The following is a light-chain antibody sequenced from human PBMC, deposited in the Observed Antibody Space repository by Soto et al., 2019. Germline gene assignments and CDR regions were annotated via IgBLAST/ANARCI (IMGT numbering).Light chain of an antibody. CDR3: HQRSNWPRT. CDR2: DAS. CDR1: QSVSSY. J-gene: IGKJ1*01. V-gene: IGKV3-11*01. Sequence: EIVLTHSPATLSLSPAERATLCCRASQSVSSYLAWYQQKPGQAPRLLIYDASNRATGIPARFSGSGSGTDFTLTISSLEPEDFAVYYCHQRSNWPRTFGQGTKVDIK.